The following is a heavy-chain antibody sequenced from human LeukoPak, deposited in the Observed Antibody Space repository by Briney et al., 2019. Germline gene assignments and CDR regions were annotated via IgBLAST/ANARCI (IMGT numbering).Heavy chain of an antibody. V-gene: IGHV1-18*01. CDR2: ISGYNANT. Sequence: ASVKVSCKASGYTFTNYGISWVRQAPGQGLEWMGWISGYNANTNYVQKFQGRVTMTTDTSTHTAYMELRSLRSDDTAVYYCARVLSSGYPLDYWGQGTLVTVSS. CDR1: GYTFTNYG. D-gene: IGHD3-22*01. J-gene: IGHJ4*02. CDR3: ARVLSSGYPLDY.